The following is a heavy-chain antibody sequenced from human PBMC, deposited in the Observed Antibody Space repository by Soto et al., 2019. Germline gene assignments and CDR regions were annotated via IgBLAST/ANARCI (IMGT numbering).Heavy chain of an antibody. D-gene: IGHD3-10*01. CDR1: GFTFTSSA. Sequence: SVKVSCKASGFTFTSSAVQWVRQARGQRLEWIGWIVVGSGNTNYAQKYKERVTITRDMSTSTAYMKLSSLRPEDTAVYYCARTPMVRGVTSLYYFDYWGQGTLVTVSS. CDR2: IVVGSGNT. CDR3: ARTPMVRGVTSLYYFDY. J-gene: IGHJ4*02. V-gene: IGHV1-58*01.